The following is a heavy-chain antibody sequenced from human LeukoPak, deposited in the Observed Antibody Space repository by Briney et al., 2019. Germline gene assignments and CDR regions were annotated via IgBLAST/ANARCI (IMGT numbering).Heavy chain of an antibody. CDR3: ARDRNRGYRYSDY. CDR2: IYYSGST. D-gene: IGHD1-14*01. CDR1: GGSISSGGYS. V-gene: IGHV4-30-4*07. Sequence: MSSETLSLTCAVSGGSISSGGYSWSWIRLPPGKGLEWIGYIYYSGSTYYNPSLKTRVTISVDTSKNQFSLKLNSVTAADTAVYYCARDRNRGYRYSDYWGQGTLVTVSS. J-gene: IGHJ4*02.